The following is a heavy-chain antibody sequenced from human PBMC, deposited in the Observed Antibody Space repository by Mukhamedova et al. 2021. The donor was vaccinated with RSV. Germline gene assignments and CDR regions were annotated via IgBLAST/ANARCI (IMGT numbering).Heavy chain of an antibody. V-gene: IGHV3-33*01. Sequence: FSSYGMHWVRQAPGQGLDRVAVIWLDESNRYYADSVKGRFTISRDNFKNTLFLQMNSLRAEDTAVYYCARAEFSYGPVDSWGQ. CDR1: FSSYG. CDR2: IWLDESNR. D-gene: IGHD5-18*01. CDR3: ARAEFSYGPVDS. J-gene: IGHJ4*02.